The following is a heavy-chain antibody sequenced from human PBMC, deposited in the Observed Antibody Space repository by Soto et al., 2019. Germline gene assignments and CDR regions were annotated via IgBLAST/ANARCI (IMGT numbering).Heavy chain of an antibody. CDR1: GITFSDAW. CDR2: IRSKTVGGTI. V-gene: IGHV3-15*02. D-gene: IGHD3-22*01. Sequence: EVQLVESGGALVKPGGSLSLSCAVSGITFSDAWMGWVRQPPGKGLEWLGRIRSKTVGGTIDYAAPVKGRFTISRDDSKNTLYLQMNNLRTEDTAVYYCAYDSYRGDCWGQGTLVTVSS. CDR3: AYDSYRGDC. J-gene: IGHJ4*02.